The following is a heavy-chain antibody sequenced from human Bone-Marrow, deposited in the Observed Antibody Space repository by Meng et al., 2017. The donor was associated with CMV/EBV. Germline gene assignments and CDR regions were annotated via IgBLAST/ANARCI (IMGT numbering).Heavy chain of an antibody. CDR1: GGTFSSYA. Sequence: SVKVSCKASGGTFSSYAISWVRQAPGQGLEWMGGIIPILGIANYAQKFQGRVTITTDESTSTAYMELSSLRSEDTAVYYCARAKYYYDSSGYSVNWFDPWGQGTLVTVSS. J-gene: IGHJ5*02. CDR2: IIPILGIA. CDR3: ARAKYYYDSSGYSVNWFDP. V-gene: IGHV1-69*10. D-gene: IGHD3-22*01.